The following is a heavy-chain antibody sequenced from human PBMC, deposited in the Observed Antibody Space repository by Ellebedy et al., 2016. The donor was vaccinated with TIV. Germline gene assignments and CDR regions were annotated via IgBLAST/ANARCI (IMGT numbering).Heavy chain of an antibody. V-gene: IGHV3-23*01. J-gene: IGHJ3*02. CDR1: GFTFSSCV. CDR2: ISGSGVSA. CDR3: ARDMWFNGEKYAGFDI. D-gene: IGHD4-17*01. Sequence: GGSLRLXXAASGFTFSSCVMSWVRQAPGKGLEWVSSISGSGVSAYYADSVKGRFTISRDNSKNTLYVQMDSLRVEDTAVYYCARDMWFNGEKYAGFDIWGHGTMVTVSS.